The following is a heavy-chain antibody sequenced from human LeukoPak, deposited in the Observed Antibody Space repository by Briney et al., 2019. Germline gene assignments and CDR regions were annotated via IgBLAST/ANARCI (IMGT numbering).Heavy chain of an antibody. J-gene: IGHJ4*02. CDR3: AKDLGIAAAPDY. D-gene: IGHD6-13*01. Sequence: GGSLRLTCAASELHAMTWVRQGPGKGLEWVAIIYYDGSNKYYADSVKGRFTISRDKSKNTVYLQMNSLRAEDTALYFCAKDLGIAAAPDYWGQGTLVTVSS. V-gene: IGHV3-30*18. CDR2: IYYDGSNK. CDR1: ELHA.